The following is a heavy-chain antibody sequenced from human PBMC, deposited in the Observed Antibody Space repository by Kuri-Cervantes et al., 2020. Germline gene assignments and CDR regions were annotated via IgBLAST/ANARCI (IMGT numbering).Heavy chain of an antibody. CDR1: GFTFDDYG. J-gene: IGHJ5*01. CDR3: AREGYSSSWLDF. D-gene: IGHD6-13*01. V-gene: IGHV3-20*04. CDR2: INWNGGSK. Sequence: GGSLRLSCAVSGFTFDDYGMSWVRQPPGKGLEWVSSINWNGGSKGYADFVKGRFTISRDNAKNSLYLQLNSLRAEDTAVYYCAREGYSSSWLDFWGQGTLVTVSS.